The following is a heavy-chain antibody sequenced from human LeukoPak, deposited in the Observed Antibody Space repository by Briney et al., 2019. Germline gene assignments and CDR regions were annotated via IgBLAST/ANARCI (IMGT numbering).Heavy chain of an antibody. CDR3: AGTWGSGSYYDY. CDR1: GFIFSDHH. J-gene: IGHJ4*02. D-gene: IGHD3-10*01. V-gene: IGHV3-11*01. Sequence: GGSLRLSCEASGFIFSDHHMSWIRQAPGKGLEWVSYISSGRTIYYADSVKGRFTISRDNAKNSLYLQMNSLRVEDTAVYYCAGTWGSGSYYDYWGQGTLVTVSS. CDR2: ISSGRTI.